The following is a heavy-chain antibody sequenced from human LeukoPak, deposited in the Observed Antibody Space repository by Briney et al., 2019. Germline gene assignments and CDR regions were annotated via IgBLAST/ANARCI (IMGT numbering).Heavy chain of an antibody. Sequence: ASVKVSCKASGGTFSSYAISWVRQAPGQGLEWMGGIIPIFGTANYAQKFQGRVTITADESTSTAYMELSSLRSEDTAVYYCARTYGSGSGSGYWGQGTLVTVSS. J-gene: IGHJ4*02. D-gene: IGHD3-10*01. V-gene: IGHV1-69*13. CDR3: ARTYGSGSGSGY. CDR1: GGTFSSYA. CDR2: IIPIFGTA.